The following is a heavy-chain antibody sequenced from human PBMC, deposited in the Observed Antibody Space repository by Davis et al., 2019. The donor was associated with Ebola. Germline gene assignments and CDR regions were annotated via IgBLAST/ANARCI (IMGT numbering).Heavy chain of an antibody. Sequence: GGSLRLSCTASGFIFKNFYMSWVRQAPGKGLEWISYLDYDGSSIYTADSLKGRFTISRDNSKNTLYLQMNSLRAEDTAVYYCARVSNYGDPDYWGQGTLVTVSS. J-gene: IGHJ4*02. V-gene: IGHV3-11*04. CDR2: LDYDGSSI. D-gene: IGHD4-17*01. CDR1: GFIFKNFY. CDR3: ARVSNYGDPDY.